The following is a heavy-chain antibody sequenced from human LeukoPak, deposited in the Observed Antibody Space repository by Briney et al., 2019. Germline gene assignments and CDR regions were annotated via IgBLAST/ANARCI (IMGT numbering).Heavy chain of an antibody. CDR3: AKDPLAQTIVVVPAAPNWFDP. D-gene: IGHD2-2*01. Sequence: PGGSLRLSCAASGFTFSSYAMSWVRQAPGKGLEWVSAISGSGGSTYYADSVKGRFTISRDNSKNTLYLQMNSLRAEDTAVYYCAKDPLAQTIVVVPAAPNWFDPWGQGTLVTVSP. J-gene: IGHJ5*02. V-gene: IGHV3-23*01. CDR1: GFTFSSYA. CDR2: ISGSGGST.